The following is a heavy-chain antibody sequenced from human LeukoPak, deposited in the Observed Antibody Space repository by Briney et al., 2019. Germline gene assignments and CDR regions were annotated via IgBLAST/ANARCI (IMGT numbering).Heavy chain of an antibody. CDR1: GFTFSSYW. D-gene: IGHD6-19*01. V-gene: IGHV3-74*01. CDR2: INSDGSST. J-gene: IGHJ5*02. Sequence: PGGSLRLSCAASGFTFSSYWMHWVPQAPGKGLVGVSRINSDGSSTSYADSVKGRFTISRDNAKNTLYLQMNNLRAEDTAVYYCARTSGWYNLWGQGTLVTVSS. CDR3: ARTSGWYNL.